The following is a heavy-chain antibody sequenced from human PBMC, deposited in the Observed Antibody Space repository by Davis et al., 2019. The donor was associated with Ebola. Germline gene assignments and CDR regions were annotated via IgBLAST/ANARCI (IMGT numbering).Heavy chain of an antibody. Sequence: PGGSLRLSCAASGFTFSSYWMHWVRQAPGKGLVWVSRINSDGSSTSYADSVKGRFTISRDNSKNTLYLQMNSLTSEDTAVYYCAKDQWRHDYSNSILDSWGQGTLVTVSS. V-gene: IGHV3-74*01. CDR3: AKDQWRHDYSNSILDS. CDR1: GFTFSSYW. D-gene: IGHD4-11*01. J-gene: IGHJ4*02. CDR2: INSDGSST.